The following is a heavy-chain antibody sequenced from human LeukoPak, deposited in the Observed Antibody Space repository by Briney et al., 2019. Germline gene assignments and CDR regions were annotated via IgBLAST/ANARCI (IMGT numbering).Heavy chain of an antibody. CDR2: IWYDGNNK. CDR3: ARVSVAGRDPRFPFDY. CDR1: GFTFSSYG. D-gene: IGHD6-19*01. J-gene: IGHJ4*02. V-gene: IGHV3-33*01. Sequence: GGSLRLSCAASGFTFSSYGMHWVRQAPGKGLEWVAIIWYDGNNKYYADSVKGRFTISRDNSNNTLYLQMNSLRAEDTAVYYCARVSVAGRDPRFPFDYWGPGTLVTVSS.